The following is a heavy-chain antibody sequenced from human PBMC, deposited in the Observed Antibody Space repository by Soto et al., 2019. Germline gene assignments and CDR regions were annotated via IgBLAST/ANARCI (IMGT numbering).Heavy chain of an antibody. CDR3: ARDGRIIITMVRGVGGHAFDI. V-gene: IGHV1-46*03. Sequence: ASVKVSCKASGYTFTSYYMHWVRQAPGQGLEWMGIINPSGGSTSYAQKFQGRVTMTRDTSTSTVYMELSSLRSEDTAVYYCARDGRIIITMVRGVGGHAFDIWGQGTMVTVSS. J-gene: IGHJ3*02. CDR1: GYTFTSYY. CDR2: INPSGGST. D-gene: IGHD3-10*01.